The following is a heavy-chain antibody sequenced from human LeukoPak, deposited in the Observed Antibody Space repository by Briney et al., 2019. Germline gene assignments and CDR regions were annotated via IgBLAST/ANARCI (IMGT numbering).Heavy chain of an antibody. Sequence: EGSLRLSCAASGFPFSSYWMSWVRQAPGKGLEWVANIKQDGGEKFYVDSVKGRFTISRDNAKNSLYLQMNSLRAEDTAVYYCAREDHSNYNYWGQGTLVTVSS. J-gene: IGHJ4*02. CDR1: GFPFSSYW. V-gene: IGHV3-7*01. CDR3: AREDHSNYNY. D-gene: IGHD4-11*01. CDR2: IKQDGGEK.